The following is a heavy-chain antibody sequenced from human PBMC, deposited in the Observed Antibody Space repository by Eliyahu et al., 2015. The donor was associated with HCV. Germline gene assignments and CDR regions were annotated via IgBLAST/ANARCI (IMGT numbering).Heavy chain of an antibody. D-gene: IGHD2-2*01. Sequence: EVQLVESGGGLVKPGGSLRLSCVASGFXFXDYAMSWVRQAPGEGLEWVSSISPEGDYIYYADSVRGRFTTSRDNAKKSLYLQMDSLRAEDTAVFYCGRQGNLVVPPVTPAAYPNDYWGQGTLVSVSS. V-gene: IGHV3-21*01. CDR1: GFXFXDYA. CDR2: ISPEGDYI. CDR3: GRQGNLVVPPVTPAAYPNDY. J-gene: IGHJ4*02.